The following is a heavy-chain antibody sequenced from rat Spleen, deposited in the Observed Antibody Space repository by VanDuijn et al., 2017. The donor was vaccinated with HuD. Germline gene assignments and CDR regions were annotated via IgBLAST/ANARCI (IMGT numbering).Heavy chain of an antibody. J-gene: IGHJ2*01. Sequence: VQLVESGGGLVQPGKSLKLSCSASGFTFSSYGMHWIRQAPGKGLDWVAYISSSSGTVYADAVKGRFTISRDNAKNTLYLQLNSLKSEDTAIYYCARIDNYVDYWGQGVMVTVSS. CDR3: ARIDNYVDY. CDR1: GFTFSSYG. CDR2: ISSSSGT. V-gene: IGHV5-62*01.